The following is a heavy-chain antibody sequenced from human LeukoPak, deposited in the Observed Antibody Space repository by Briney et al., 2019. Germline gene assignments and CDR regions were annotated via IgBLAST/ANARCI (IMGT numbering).Heavy chain of an antibody. J-gene: IGHJ6*02. V-gene: IGHV3-53*01. CDR3: AREMIYSSKYYYYGMDV. Sequence: GGSLRLSCAASGFTVSSNYMSWVRQAPGKGLEWVSVIYSGGSTYYADSVKGRFTISRDNSKNTQYLQMNSLRAEDTAVYYCAREMIYSSKYYYYGMDVWGQGTTVTVSS. CDR1: GFTVSSNY. CDR2: IYSGGST. D-gene: IGHD4-11*01.